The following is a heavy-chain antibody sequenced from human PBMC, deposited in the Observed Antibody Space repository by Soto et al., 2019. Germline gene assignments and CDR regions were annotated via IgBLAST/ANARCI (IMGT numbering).Heavy chain of an antibody. V-gene: IGHV4-4*07. J-gene: IGHJ4*02. Sequence: SETLSLTCSVSGTSVSNYYWSWIRQPAGKGLEHIGRIYTSGSTSYNPSLKGRVTMSMDTSQTQIYLNLTSVTAADTAVYYCARGGIQLSYAFDYWGQGIQVTVSS. CDR3: ARGGIQLSYAFDY. CDR2: IYTSGST. CDR1: GTSVSNYY. D-gene: IGHD5-18*01.